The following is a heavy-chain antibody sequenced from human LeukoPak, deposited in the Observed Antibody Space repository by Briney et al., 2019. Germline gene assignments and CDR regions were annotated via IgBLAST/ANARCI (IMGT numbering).Heavy chain of an antibody. V-gene: IGHV3-30*03. J-gene: IGHJ4*02. D-gene: IGHD3-22*01. CDR2: ISYDGNNN. Sequence: GGSLRLSCAASGFTFSSYSMSWVRQAPGKGLEWVAVISYDGNNNYYADSVKGRFTISRDNSKNTLYLQMNSLRAEDTAVYYCARGGYFDSTDYYYNFDYWGQGTLVTVSS. CDR3: ARGGYFDSTDYYYNFDY. CDR1: GFTFSSYS.